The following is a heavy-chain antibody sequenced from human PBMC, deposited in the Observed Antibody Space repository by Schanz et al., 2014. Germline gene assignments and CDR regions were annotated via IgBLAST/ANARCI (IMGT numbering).Heavy chain of an antibody. V-gene: IGHV3-74*01. J-gene: IGHJ4*02. CDR1: GFTFSSHW. CDR2: INSVGSNT. Sequence: EVQLVESGGGLVQPGKSLRLSCAASGFTFSSHWMHWVRQDPGKGLVWVARINSVGSNTDYADSVTGRFTISRDNAKNTLYLQMNTLRAEDTAVYYCARDYGSWAIDYWGRGTLXSVSA. D-gene: IGHD6-13*01. CDR3: ARDYGSWAIDY.